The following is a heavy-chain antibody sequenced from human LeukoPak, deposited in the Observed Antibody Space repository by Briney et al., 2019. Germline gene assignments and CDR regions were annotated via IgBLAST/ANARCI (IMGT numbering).Heavy chain of an antibody. CDR3: ARVSALGGTSWYFDY. Sequence: SQTLSLTCAVSGGSISSGGYSWSWIRQPPRKGLEWIGYIYHSGSTYYNPSLKSRVAISVDRSKNQFSLKLSSVTAADTAVYYCARVSALGGTSWYFDYWGQGTLVTVSS. CDR1: GGSISSGGYS. J-gene: IGHJ4*02. V-gene: IGHV4-30-2*01. D-gene: IGHD3-16*01. CDR2: IYHSGST.